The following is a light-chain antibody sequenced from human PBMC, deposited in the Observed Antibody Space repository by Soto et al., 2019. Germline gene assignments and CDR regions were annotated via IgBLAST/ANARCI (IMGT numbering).Light chain of an antibody. CDR2: GAS. CDR1: QSVSSSY. J-gene: IGKJ3*01. V-gene: IGKV3-20*01. Sequence: EIVLTQYQDTLSLSPGERATLSCSASQSVSSSYLAWYQQKPGQAPRLLIYGASNRATDIPDRFSGRGSGTDFTLTISSLQAEDVAGYYCQHYKYWPYTFGHGTNVDT. CDR3: QHYKYWPYT.